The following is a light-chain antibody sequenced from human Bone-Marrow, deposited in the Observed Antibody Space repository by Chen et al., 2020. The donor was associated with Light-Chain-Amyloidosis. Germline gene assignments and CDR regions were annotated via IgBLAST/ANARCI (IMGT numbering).Light chain of an antibody. CDR2: AAS. CDR3: KQCYSSLLLT. J-gene: IGKJ4*01. V-gene: IGKV1-39*01. Sequence: DIQMIQCPSSLSASVGDRVTITCRASQSISSYVNWYQLKPGKAPKLLIFAASSLQSGVPSRFSGGGSGTDFTLTISSLQPEDSATYFCKQCYSSLLLTFGGGTKVEIK. CDR1: QSISSY.